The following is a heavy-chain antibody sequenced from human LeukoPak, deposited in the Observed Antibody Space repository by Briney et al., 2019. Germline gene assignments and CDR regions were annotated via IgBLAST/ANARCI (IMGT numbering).Heavy chain of an antibody. CDR1: GYTLTSYY. V-gene: IGHV1-46*01. CDR2: INPSGGST. J-gene: IGHJ6*02. CDR3: ARDQLLWFGELLSNYYGMDV. D-gene: IGHD3-10*01. Sequence: ASVKVSCKASGYTLTSYYMHWVRQAPGQGLEWMGIINPSGGSTSYAQKFQGRVTMTRDTSTSTVYMELSSLRSEDTAVYYCARDQLLWFGELLSNYYGMDVWGQGTTVTVSS.